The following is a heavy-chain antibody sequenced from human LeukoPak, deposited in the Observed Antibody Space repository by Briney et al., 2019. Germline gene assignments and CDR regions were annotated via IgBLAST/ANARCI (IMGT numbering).Heavy chain of an antibody. Sequence: SETLSLTCTVSGGSISSGDYYWSWIRQYPGRGLEWIGYIYYSGNTYYNPSLRSRVTISVDTSKNQFSLKLNSVTAADTAVYYCARVGNCSGGTCYSGIGVYFDYWGQGTLVTVSS. CDR3: ARVGNCSGGTCYSGIGVYFDY. CDR2: IYYSGNT. J-gene: IGHJ4*02. V-gene: IGHV4-31*03. CDR1: GGSISSGDYY. D-gene: IGHD2-15*01.